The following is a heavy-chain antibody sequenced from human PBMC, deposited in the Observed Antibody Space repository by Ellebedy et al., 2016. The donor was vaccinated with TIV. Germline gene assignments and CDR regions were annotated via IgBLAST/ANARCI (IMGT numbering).Heavy chain of an antibody. CDR1: GGSIGYFY. CDR3: ARGSYSYGMDV. V-gene: IGHV4-59*01. J-gene: IGHJ6*02. Sequence: SETLSLXXTVSGGSIGYFYWSWIREPPGKGLEWIGFVQNSGTTYYSPSLQSRVTISIDTSKNLFSLKLTSVGAADTAMYYCARGSYSYGMDVWGQGTTVTVSS. CDR2: VQNSGTT.